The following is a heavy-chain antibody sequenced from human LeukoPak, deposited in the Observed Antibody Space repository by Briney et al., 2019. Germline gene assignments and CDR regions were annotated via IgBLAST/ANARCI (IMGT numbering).Heavy chain of an antibody. CDR1: GFTFSNSW. D-gene: IGHD1-26*01. CDR3: ARDLTPYPPYQKKEVGNYFDS. Sequence: PGGSLRLSCAASGFTFSNSWMSWARQAPGKGLECVANIKQDGSEKYYVDSVKGRFTISRDNAKNSLYLQMNSLRAEDTAVYYCARDLTPYPPYQKKEVGNYFDSWAQAPLVPVSS. J-gene: IGHJ4*02. V-gene: IGHV3-7*01. CDR2: IKQDGSEK.